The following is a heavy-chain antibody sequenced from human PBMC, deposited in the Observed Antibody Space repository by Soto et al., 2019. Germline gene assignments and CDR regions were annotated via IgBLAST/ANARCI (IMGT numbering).Heavy chain of an antibody. CDR2: MYHSGNT. J-gene: IGHJ6*02. D-gene: IGHD3-10*01. CDR3: ARSFYYYGSGSYYYGMDV. CDR1: GGSISSDNW. Sequence: SETLSLTCAVSGGSISSDNWWSWVRQPPGKGLEWIGEMYHSGNTNYNPSLKSRVTISVDKSKNQFSLKLSSVTAADTAVYYCARSFYYYGSGSYYYGMDVWGQGTTVTVSS. V-gene: IGHV4-4*02.